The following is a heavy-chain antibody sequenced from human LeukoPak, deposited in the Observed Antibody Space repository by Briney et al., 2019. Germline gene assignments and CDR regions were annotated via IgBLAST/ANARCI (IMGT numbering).Heavy chain of an antibody. CDR2: TYYRSKWYN. CDR1: GDSVSSNSAA. J-gene: IGHJ5*02. CDR3: ARDEEEPGYSSGWYWFDP. Sequence: SQTLSLTCAISGDSVSSNSAAWNWIRQSPSRGLEWLGRTYYRSKWYNDYAVSVKSRITINPDTSKNQFSLQLNSVTPEDTAVYYCARDEEEPGYSSGWYWFDPWGQGTLVTVSS. D-gene: IGHD6-19*01. V-gene: IGHV6-1*01.